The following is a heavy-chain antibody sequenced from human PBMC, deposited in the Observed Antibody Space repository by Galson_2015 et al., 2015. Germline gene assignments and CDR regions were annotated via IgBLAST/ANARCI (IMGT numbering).Heavy chain of an antibody. CDR3: ARLVGAIAYYYYGMDV. CDR1: GFTFSSYS. CDR2: ISGSSTTI. Sequence: SLRLSCAASGFTFSSYSMIWVRQAPGKGLEWVAYISGSSTTIYYADSVKGRFTISRDNAKNSLYLQMNSLRAEDTAAYYCARLVGAIAYYYYGMDVWGQGTTVTVSS. J-gene: IGHJ6*02. D-gene: IGHD1-26*01. V-gene: IGHV3-48*01.